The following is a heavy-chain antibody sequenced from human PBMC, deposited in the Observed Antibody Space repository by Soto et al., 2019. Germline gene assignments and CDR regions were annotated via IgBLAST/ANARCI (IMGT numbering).Heavy chain of an antibody. J-gene: IGHJ4*02. Sequence: SETLSLTCTVSGGSISSYYWSWIRQPPGKGLEWIGYIYYSGSTNYNPSLKSRVTISVDTSKNQFSLKLSSVTAADTAVYYCARDTSGWNEYYFDYWGQGTLVTVSS. D-gene: IGHD1-1*01. CDR1: GGSISSYY. V-gene: IGHV4-59*01. CDR2: IYYSGST. CDR3: ARDTSGWNEYYFDY.